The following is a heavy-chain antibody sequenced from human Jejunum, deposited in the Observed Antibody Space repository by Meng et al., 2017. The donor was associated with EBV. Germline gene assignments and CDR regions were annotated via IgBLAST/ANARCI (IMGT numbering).Heavy chain of an antibody. Sequence: QEYGSGLVNPSKTPSLTCTVSGECISGGGYSWNWIRQSPGTGLEWIGFIYHTGGTYSNPSLKRRVTISVDTSKNQFSLNLTSVTAVDTAVYYCARARGGHTSGGYFESWGQGTLVTVSS. CDR2: IYHTGGT. CDR1: GECISGGGYS. J-gene: IGHJ4*02. D-gene: IGHD2-15*01. CDR3: ARARGGHTSGGYFES. V-gene: IGHV4-30-2*06.